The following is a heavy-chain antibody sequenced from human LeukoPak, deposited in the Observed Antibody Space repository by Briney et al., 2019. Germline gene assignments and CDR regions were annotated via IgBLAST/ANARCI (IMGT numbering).Heavy chain of an antibody. CDR1: GYTFTSYG. V-gene: IGHV1-18*04. CDR2: ISAYNGNT. D-gene: IGHD2-2*01. J-gene: IGHJ4*02. Sequence: ASVKVSCKASGYTFTSYGISWVRQAPGQGLEWMGWISAYNGNTNYAQKLQGRVTMTTDTSTSTAYMELRSLRSDDTAVYYCARDRSEANRVPAASDYWGQGTLVTVSS. CDR3: ARDRSEANRVPAASDY.